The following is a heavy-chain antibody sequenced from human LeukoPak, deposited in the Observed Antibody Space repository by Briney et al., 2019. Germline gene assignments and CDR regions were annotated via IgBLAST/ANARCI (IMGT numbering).Heavy chain of an antibody. Sequence: GGSLRLSCAASGFTFDDYATHWVRHAPGKGLEWVSGISWNSGSIGYADSVKGRFTISRDNAKNSLYLQMNSLRAEDTALYYCAKGASRDGGVSDAWGQGTLVTVSS. CDR2: ISWNSGSI. CDR3: AKGASRDGGVSDA. V-gene: IGHV3-9*01. J-gene: IGHJ5*02. CDR1: GFTFDDYA. D-gene: IGHD2-8*02.